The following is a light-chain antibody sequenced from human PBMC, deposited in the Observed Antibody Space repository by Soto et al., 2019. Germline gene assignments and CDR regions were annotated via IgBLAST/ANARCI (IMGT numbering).Light chain of an antibody. CDR1: EPIGNY. CDR2: AAS. Sequence: DVQMPQSPSSLSASVGDRVTIACQASEPIGNYLNWNQQKPGEAPKVLIFAASSLLSGVPYRFSGSGYGTDFTLTINDLPLEDSATYYCHQTHAVPLTFGQGTRL. J-gene: IGKJ5*01. CDR3: HQTHAVPLT. V-gene: IGKV1-39*01.